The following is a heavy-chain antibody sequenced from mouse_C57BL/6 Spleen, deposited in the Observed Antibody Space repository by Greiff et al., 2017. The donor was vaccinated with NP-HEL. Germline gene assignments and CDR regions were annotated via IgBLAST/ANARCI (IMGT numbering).Heavy chain of an antibody. V-gene: IGHV1-53*01. CDR3: ARIYYYGSSYVKAMDY. D-gene: IGHD1-1*01. CDR2: INPTNGGT. CDR1: GYTFISYW. Sequence: VQLQQPGTELVKPGASVRLSCKASGYTFISYWMHWVKQRPGQGLEWIGNINPTNGGTNYNEKFKSKATLTVDKSSSTAYMQLSSLTSEDSAVYYCARIYYYGSSYVKAMDYWGQGTSVTVSS. J-gene: IGHJ4*01.